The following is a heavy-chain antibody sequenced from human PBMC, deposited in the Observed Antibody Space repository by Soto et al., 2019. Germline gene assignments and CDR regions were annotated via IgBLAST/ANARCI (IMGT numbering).Heavy chain of an antibody. CDR2: IYPGDSDT. J-gene: IGHJ5*02. D-gene: IGHD2-15*01. V-gene: IGHV5-51*01. CDR3: VRPLGYCSGGSCSNWFDP. CDR1: GYSFTSYW. Sequence: GESLKISCKGSGYSFTSYWIGWVRQMPGKGLEWMGIIYPGDSDTRYSPSFQGQVTISADKSISTAYLQWSSLKASDTAMYYCVRPLGYCSGGSCSNWFDPWGQGTLVTVSS.